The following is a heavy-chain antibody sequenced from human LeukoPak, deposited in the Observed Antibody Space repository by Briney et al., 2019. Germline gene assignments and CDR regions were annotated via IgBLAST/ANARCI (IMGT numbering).Heavy chain of an antibody. Sequence: GGSLRLSCAASGFTFSNCGLSWVRQAPGKGLEWVSGIKGRFTISRDNSKNTLYLQMNSLRAEDTAIYYCARDERLLSFLKWGQETLVTVSS. V-gene: IGHV3-23*01. CDR1: GFTFSNCG. CDR2: I. D-gene: IGHD3-3*01. J-gene: IGHJ4*02. CDR3: ARDERLLSFLK.